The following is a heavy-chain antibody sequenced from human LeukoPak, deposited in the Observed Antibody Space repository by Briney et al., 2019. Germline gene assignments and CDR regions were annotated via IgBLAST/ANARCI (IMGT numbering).Heavy chain of an antibody. V-gene: IGHV4-59*01. Sequence: SETLSLTCTVSGGSISSYYWSWIRQPPGKGLEWIGYIYYSGSTKYNPSLKSRVTISVDASKTQFSLKLNSVTAEDTAVYYCARGVDIVAQTWVCEYWGQGTLVTVSS. J-gene: IGHJ4*02. CDR2: IYYSGST. CDR3: ARGVDIVAQTWVCEY. CDR1: GGSISSYY. D-gene: IGHD5-12*01.